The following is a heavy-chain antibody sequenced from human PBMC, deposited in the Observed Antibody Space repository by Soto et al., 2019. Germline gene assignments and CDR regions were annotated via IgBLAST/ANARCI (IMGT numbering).Heavy chain of an antibody. CDR1: SFTFSNAW. D-gene: IGHD4-17*01. V-gene: IGHV3-15*07. J-gene: IGHJ6*02. CDR2: IKSKTDGGTT. Sequence: EVQLVESGGGLVKPGGSLRLCYAASSFTFSNAWMNWVRQAPGKGLEWVGRIKSKTDGGTTDYAAPVKGRFTISRDDSKNTLYLQMNSLKTEDTAVYYCTTDPYGYYYYGMDVWGQGTTVTVSS. CDR3: TTDPYGYYYYGMDV.